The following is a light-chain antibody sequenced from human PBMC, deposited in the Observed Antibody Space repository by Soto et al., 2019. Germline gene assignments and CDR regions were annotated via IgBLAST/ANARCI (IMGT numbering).Light chain of an antibody. CDR3: QQYNNWFWT. J-gene: IGKJ1*01. CDR1: QSVSSN. CDR2: GAS. V-gene: IGKV3-15*01. Sequence: EIVMTQSPATLSVSPGERATLSCRASQSVSSNLAWYQQKPGQAPRLLIYGASTRATGIPARFSGSGSGTEFTLTISSLQPEDFAVYYCQQYNNWFWTFGQGTKVDIK.